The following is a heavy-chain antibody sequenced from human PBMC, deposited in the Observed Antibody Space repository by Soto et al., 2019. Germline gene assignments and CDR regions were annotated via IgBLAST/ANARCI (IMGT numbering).Heavy chain of an antibody. J-gene: IGHJ6*02. CDR1: GDSASGNSGA. CDR3: ARDRGRGWVNNVYYYHYGFDV. CDR2: TYYTSKWYN. V-gene: IGHV6-1*01. D-gene: IGHD1-26*01. Sequence: SQTLSLTCAISGDSASGNSGAWNWVRQSPSRGLEWLGRTYYTSKWYNDYAVSLKGRITISPDTSKNQFSLQLDSVTPEDTAVYYCARDRGRGWVNNVYYYHYGFDVWGQGTTVTVSS.